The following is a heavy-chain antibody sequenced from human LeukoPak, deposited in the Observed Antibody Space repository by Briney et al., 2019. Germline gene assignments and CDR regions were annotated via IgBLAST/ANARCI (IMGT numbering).Heavy chain of an antibody. J-gene: IGHJ4*02. CDR2: ISAYNGNT. V-gene: IGHV1-18*01. CDR1: GYTFTSYG. D-gene: IGHD6-19*01. Sequence: ASVKVSCKASGYTFTSYGISWVRQAPGQGLEWMGWISAYNGNTNYAQKLQGRVTMTTDTSTSTAYMELRSLRSDDTAVYYCARSIVPLAVAGDYFDYWDQXXLVXVSS. CDR3: ARSIVPLAVAGDYFDY.